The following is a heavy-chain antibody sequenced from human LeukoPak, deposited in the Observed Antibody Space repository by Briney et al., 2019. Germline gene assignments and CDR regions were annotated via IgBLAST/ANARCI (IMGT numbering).Heavy chain of an antibody. V-gene: IGHV4-61*02. CDR2: IYTSGIT. CDR3: ARESHYYYDSSGYYVHY. CDR1: GGSISSGSYY. D-gene: IGHD3-22*01. Sequence: PSETLSLTCTVSGGSISSGSYYWSWLRQPAGKGLEWIGRIYTSGITNYNPSLKSRVTISVDTSKNQSSLKLSSVTAADTAVYYCARESHYYYDSSGYYVHYWGQGTLVTVSS. J-gene: IGHJ4*02.